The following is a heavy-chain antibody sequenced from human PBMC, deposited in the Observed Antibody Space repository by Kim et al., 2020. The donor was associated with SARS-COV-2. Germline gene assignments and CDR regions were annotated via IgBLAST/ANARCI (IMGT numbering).Heavy chain of an antibody. Sequence: GGSLRLSCAASGFTFSSYAMSWVRQAPGKGLEWVSAISGSGGSTYYADSVKGRFTISRDNSKNTLYLQMNSLRAEDTAVYYCAKKRGGGGLAGPNWFDPWGQGTLVTVSS. CDR2: ISGSGGST. J-gene: IGHJ5*02. CDR3: AKKRGGGGLAGPNWFDP. CDR1: GFTFSSYA. V-gene: IGHV3-23*01. D-gene: IGHD6-19*01.